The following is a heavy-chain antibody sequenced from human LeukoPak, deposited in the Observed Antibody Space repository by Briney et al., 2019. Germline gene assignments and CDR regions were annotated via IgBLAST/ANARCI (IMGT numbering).Heavy chain of an antibody. V-gene: IGHV1-69*13. CDR1: GGXFSSYA. J-gene: IGHJ4*02. Sequence: SVKVSCKASGGXFSSYAISWVRQAPGQGLKWMGGIIPIFGTANYAQKFQGRVTITADESTSTAYMELSSLRSEDTAVYYCARDLDYGDSYFDYWGQGTLVTVSS. D-gene: IGHD4-17*01. CDR2: IIPIFGTA. CDR3: ARDLDYGDSYFDY.